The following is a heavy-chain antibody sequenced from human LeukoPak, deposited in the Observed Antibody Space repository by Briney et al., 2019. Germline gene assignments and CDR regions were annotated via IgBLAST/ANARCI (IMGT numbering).Heavy chain of an antibody. CDR2: IKSKTDGGTT. CDR1: GFTFSNAW. D-gene: IGHD3-10*01. CDR3: TTDGLMVRGVMHND. V-gene: IGHV3-15*01. Sequence: GGSLRLSCAASGFTFSNAWMSWVRQAPGKGLEWVGRIKSKTDGGTTDYAAPVKGRFTISRDDSENTLFLQMNGLKTEDTAVYYCTTDGLMVRGVMHNDWGQGTLVTVSS. J-gene: IGHJ4*02.